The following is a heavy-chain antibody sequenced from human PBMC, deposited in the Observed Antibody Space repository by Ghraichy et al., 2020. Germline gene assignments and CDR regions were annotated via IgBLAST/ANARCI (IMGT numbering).Heavy chain of an antibody. D-gene: IGHD3-10*01. J-gene: IGHJ4*02. CDR2: INHSGST. CDR1: GGSFSGYY. Sequence: GPLSLTCAVYGGSFSGYYWSWIRQPPGKGLEWIGEINHSGSTNYNPSLKSRVTISVDTSKNQFSLKLSSVTAADTAVYYCARGHHYYGSGSYYNVIGGAPYYFDYWGQGTLVTVSS. CDR3: ARGHHYYGSGSYYNVIGGAPYYFDY. V-gene: IGHV4-34*01.